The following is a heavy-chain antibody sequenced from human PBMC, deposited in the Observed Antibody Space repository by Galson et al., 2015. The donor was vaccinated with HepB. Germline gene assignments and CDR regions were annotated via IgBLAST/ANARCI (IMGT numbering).Heavy chain of an antibody. V-gene: IGHV1-18*01. CDR1: GYTFTNYG. D-gene: IGHD3-22*01. CDR2: ISVNNGNT. Sequence: SVKVSCKASGYTFTNYGISWVRQALGQGLEWMGWISVNNGNTKYAQNVQGRVTMTTDTSTTTAYMEVRSMRSDDTAVYYCARASGSSSYYYDRNWFDPWGQGTLVTVSS. J-gene: IGHJ5*02. CDR3: ARASGSSSYYYDRNWFDP.